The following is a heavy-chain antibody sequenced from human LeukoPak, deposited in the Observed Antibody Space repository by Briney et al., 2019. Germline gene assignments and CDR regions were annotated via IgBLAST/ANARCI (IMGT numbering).Heavy chain of an antibody. D-gene: IGHD2-21*02. Sequence: GGSLRLSCAASRFTFNSYAMSWVRQAPGKGLEWVSVIYSGGSTYYADSVKGRFTISRDNSKNTLYLQMNSLRAEDTAVYYCARELCGGDCYTDYWGQGTLVTVSS. J-gene: IGHJ4*02. CDR1: RFTFNSYA. CDR2: IYSGGST. CDR3: ARELCGGDCYTDY. V-gene: IGHV3-53*01.